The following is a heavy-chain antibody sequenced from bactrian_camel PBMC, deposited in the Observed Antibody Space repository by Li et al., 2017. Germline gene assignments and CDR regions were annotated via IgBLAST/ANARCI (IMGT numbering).Heavy chain of an antibody. CDR2: IDSRGST. Sequence: HVQLVESGGGLVQPGGSLRLSCAASGATYMHYCMVWFRQAPGKKREAVATIDSRGSTTYADSVKGRFTIDKDKANNTLYLQMNNLLFEDTAMYVCAAGYTFGGCGPQYLTRAPFQGQGTQVTVS. J-gene: IGHJ4*01. V-gene: IGHV3S53*01. D-gene: IGHD3*01. CDR1: GATYMHYC.